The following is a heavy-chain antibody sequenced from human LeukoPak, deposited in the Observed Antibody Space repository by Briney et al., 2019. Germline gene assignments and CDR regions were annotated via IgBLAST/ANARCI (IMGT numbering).Heavy chain of an antibody. J-gene: IGHJ4*02. D-gene: IGHD6-13*01. CDR3: ARGPYSSSSLRNFDY. CDR1: GFTFSSYG. Sequence: GGSLRLSCAASGFTFSSYGMHWVRQVPGKGLEWVAVIWYDGSNKYYADSVKGRFTISRDNSKNTLYLQMNSLRAEDTAVYYCARGPYSSSSLRNFDYWGQGTLVTVSS. V-gene: IGHV3-33*01. CDR2: IWYDGSNK.